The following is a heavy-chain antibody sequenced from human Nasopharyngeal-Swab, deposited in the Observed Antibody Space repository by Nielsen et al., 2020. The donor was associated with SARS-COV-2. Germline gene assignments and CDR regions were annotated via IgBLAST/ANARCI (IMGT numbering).Heavy chain of an antibody. Sequence: LRLSCTVSGGSISSGDYYWSWIRQPPGKGLEWIGYIYYSGSTYYNPSLKSRVTISVDTSKNQFSLKLSSVTAADTTVYYCARGSTYYYDSTLSEIDYWGQGTLVTVSS. V-gene: IGHV4-30-4*01. D-gene: IGHD3-22*01. CDR3: ARGSTYYYDSTLSEIDY. CDR1: GGSISSGDYY. CDR2: IYYSGST. J-gene: IGHJ4*02.